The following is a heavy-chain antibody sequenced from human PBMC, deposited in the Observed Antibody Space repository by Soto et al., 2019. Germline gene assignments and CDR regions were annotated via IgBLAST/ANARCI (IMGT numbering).Heavy chain of an antibody. CDR1: GFTVSSHY. CDR2: IYAGGIT. Sequence: GGSLRLSCAASGFTVSSHYMSWVRQAPGKGLEWVSVIYAGGITYYADSVKGRFTISRAKNTLYLQMNSLRAEDTSVYYCARGPSFDCWGQGTLVTVSS. V-gene: IGHV3-53*01. CDR3: ARGPSFDC. J-gene: IGHJ4*02.